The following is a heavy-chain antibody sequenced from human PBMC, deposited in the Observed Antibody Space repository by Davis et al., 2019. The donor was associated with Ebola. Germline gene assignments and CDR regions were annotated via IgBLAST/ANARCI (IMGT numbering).Heavy chain of an antibody. CDR3: ARDYNYSFDY. Sequence: PGGSLRLSCAASGFIFSDYWLGWVRQAPGKGLEWVSYISGNMAEIYYADSVKGRFTISRSNAKNSLYLQMNNLRDEDTAVYYCARDYNYSFDYWGQGALVTVSS. CDR1: GFIFSDYW. J-gene: IGHJ4*02. V-gene: IGHV3-48*02. D-gene: IGHD5-24*01. CDR2: ISGNMAEI.